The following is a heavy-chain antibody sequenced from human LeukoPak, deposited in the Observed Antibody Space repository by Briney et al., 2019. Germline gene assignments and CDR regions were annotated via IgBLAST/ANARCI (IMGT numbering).Heavy chain of an antibody. CDR3: ARGYYDFWSGYYSQNSRVLFDY. Sequence: GGSLRLSCAASGFTFSSYWMHWVRPAPGNGLVWVSRIDSDGSSTSYADSVKGRFTISRDNAKNTLYLQMNSLRAEDTAVYYCARGYYDFWSGYYSQNSRVLFDYWGQGTLVTVSS. CDR1: GFTFSSYW. J-gene: IGHJ4*02. D-gene: IGHD3-3*01. V-gene: IGHV3-74*01. CDR2: IDSDGSST.